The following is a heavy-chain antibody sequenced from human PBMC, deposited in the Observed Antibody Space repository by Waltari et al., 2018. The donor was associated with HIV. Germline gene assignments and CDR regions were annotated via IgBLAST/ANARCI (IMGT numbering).Heavy chain of an antibody. CDR2: INPDGTTT. J-gene: IGHJ4*02. CDR3: VKDRDFWSVSVSYYFEH. V-gene: IGHV3-74*01. Sequence: DVQLGQSGGGFVHPGGSLRLSCAASGFTFSSYRMPWVRQVPGKGLMWVARINPDGTTTDYADAVKGRFTISRDNARYSLHLQMNSLTAEDTAVYFCVKDRDFWSVSVSYYFEHWGQGTLAIVSS. CDR1: GFTFSSYR. D-gene: IGHD3-3*01.